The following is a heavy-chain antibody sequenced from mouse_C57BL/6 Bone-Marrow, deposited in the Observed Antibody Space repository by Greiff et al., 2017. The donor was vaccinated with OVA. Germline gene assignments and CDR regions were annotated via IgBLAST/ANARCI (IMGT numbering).Heavy chain of an antibody. J-gene: IGHJ1*03. V-gene: IGHV1-64*01. CDR3: ARGHYYGSSHWYFDV. CDR2: ILPNSGST. CDR1: GYTFTSYW. Sequence: QVQLQQPGAELVKPGASVKLSCKASGYTFTSYWMHWVKQRPGQGLEWIGMILPNSGSTNYNEKFKSKATLTVDKSSSTAYMQLSSLTSEDSAVYYCARGHYYGSSHWYFDVWGTGTTVTVSS. D-gene: IGHD1-1*01.